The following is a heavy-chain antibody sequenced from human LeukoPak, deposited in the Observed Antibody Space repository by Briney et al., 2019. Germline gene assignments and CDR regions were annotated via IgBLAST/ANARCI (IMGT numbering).Heavy chain of an antibody. D-gene: IGHD1-26*01. CDR3: AQAGTYYYFDS. J-gene: IGHJ4*02. CDR1: GGSISSYY. Sequence: SETLSLTCAVSGGSISSYYWSWIRQPPGKGLEWIGYISYSGSTNYNPSLKSRVTISVNTSKNQFSLKLSSVTAADAAVYYCAQAGTYYYFDSWGQGTLVTVSS. V-gene: IGHV4-59*08. CDR2: ISYSGST.